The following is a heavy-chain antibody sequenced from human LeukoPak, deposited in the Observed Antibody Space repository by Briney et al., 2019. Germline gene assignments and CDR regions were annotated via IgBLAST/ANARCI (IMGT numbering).Heavy chain of an antibody. V-gene: IGHV1-69*01. CDR2: IIPIFGTA. J-gene: IGHJ2*01. CDR1: GGTFSSYA. Sequence: GSSVKVSCKASGGTFSSYAISWVRQAPGQGLEWMGGIIPIFGTANYAQKFQGRVTITADESTSTAYMELSSLRSEDTAVYYCARVLAYYYDSSGPGYFDLWGRGTLVTVSS. CDR3: ARVLAYYYDSSGPGYFDL. D-gene: IGHD3-22*01.